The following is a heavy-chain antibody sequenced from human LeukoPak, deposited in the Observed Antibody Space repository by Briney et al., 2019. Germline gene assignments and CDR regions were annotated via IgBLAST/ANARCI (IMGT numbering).Heavy chain of an antibody. Sequence: ASVKVSCKASGYTFTGYYMHWVRQAPGQGLEWMGWISAYNGNTNYAQKLQGRVTMTTDTSTSTAYMELRSLRSDDTAVYYCARLYSGILGYWGQGTLVTVSS. V-gene: IGHV1-18*04. J-gene: IGHJ4*02. CDR3: ARLYSGILGY. CDR1: GYTFTGYY. CDR2: ISAYNGNT. D-gene: IGHD1-26*01.